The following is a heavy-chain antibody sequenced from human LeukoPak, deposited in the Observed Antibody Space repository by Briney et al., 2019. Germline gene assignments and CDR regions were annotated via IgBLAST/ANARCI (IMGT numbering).Heavy chain of an antibody. CDR1: GFTVSSNY. Sequence: AGGSLRLSCAAPGFTVSSNYMSWVRQAPGKGLEWVSVIYSGGSTYYADSVKGRFTISRDNSKNTLYLQMNSLRAEDTAVYYCARANYDILTGYYWYYMDVWGKGTTVTISS. D-gene: IGHD3-9*01. V-gene: IGHV3-53*01. J-gene: IGHJ6*03. CDR2: IYSGGST. CDR3: ARANYDILTGYYWYYMDV.